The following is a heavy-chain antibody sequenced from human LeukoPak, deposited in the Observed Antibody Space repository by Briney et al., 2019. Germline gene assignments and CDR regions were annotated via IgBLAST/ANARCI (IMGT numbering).Heavy chain of an antibody. J-gene: IGHJ6*02. CDR2: ISSSGSPI. CDR3: ARPQHYGMDV. V-gene: IGHV3-11*01. CDR1: GFTFSDYY. Sequence: GGSLRLSCAASGFTFSDYYMSWIRQAPGRGLEWVSYISSSGSPISYADSVKGRSTTSRDNTKNSLYLQMNSLRAEDTAVYYCARPQHYGMDVWGQGTTVTVSS.